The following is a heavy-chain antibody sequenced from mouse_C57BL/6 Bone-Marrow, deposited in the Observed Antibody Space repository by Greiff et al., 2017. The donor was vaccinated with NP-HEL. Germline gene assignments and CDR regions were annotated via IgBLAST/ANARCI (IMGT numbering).Heavy chain of an antibody. CDR1: GFTFTDDY. CDR2: IDPENGDT. D-gene: IGHD6-1*01. V-gene: IGHV14-4*01. J-gene: IGHJ2*01. CDR3: TTSASCEGDY. Sequence: VHVKQSGAELVRPGASVKLSCTASGFTFTDDYMPWVKQRPEQGLEWIGWIDPENGDTKYASKFKGTATITADTSSNTAYLQLSRLTSEDTAVYYSTTSASCEGDYWGQGTTLTVSS.